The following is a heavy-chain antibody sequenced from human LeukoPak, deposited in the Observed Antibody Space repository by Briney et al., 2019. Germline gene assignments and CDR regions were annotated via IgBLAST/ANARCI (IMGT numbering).Heavy chain of an antibody. V-gene: IGHV4-39*01. CDR2: IFYSGST. D-gene: IGHD3-10*01. J-gene: IGHJ4*02. CDR3: GRHRLYGSRSSFFDY. CDR1: GASLSSSTYY. Sequence: SETLSLTCTVSGASLSSSTYYWGWIRQPPGKGLEWIGSIFYSGSTYYNPFLKSRITISVDTSKNQFSLKLTSVTAADTAVYYCGRHRLYGSRSSFFDYWGQGTLVTVSS.